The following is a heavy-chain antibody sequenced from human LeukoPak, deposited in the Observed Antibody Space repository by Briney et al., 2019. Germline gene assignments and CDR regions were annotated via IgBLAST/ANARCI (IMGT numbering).Heavy chain of an antibody. CDR3: ASEDGYNFGGY. CDR2: IFHTGST. V-gene: IGHV4-4*07. D-gene: IGHD5-24*01. J-gene: IGHJ4*02. Sequence: PSETLSLTCTVSGGSLSNHYWNWIRHPAGTGLEYIGRIFHTGSTNYNPSLKSRVTMSVDTSNNQFSLNLTSVTAADTAVYYCASEDGYNFGGYWGQGTLVTVSS. CDR1: GGSLSNHY.